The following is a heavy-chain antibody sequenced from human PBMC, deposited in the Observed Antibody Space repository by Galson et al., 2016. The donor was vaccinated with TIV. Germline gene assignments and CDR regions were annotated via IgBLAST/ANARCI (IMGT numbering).Heavy chain of an antibody. V-gene: IGHV3-66*02. CDR3: ARERRHCGNECYLRYYYGMDV. Sequence: SLRLSCAASGLIVSDNFMTWVRQAPGKGLEWVALIYDDGSTIYADSVKGRFTISRDTSKNMVYLQMNSLTREDKAVCFCARERRHCGNECYLRYYYGMDVWGRGTTVTVSS. CDR1: GLIVSDNF. J-gene: IGHJ6*02. D-gene: IGHD2-21*01. CDR2: IYDDGST.